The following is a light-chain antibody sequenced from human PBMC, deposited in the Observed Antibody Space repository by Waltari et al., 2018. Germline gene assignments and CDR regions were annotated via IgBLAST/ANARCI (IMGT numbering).Light chain of an antibody. CDR3: SSYRSGSILV. CDR1: SSDVGGYNY. Sequence: QSALTQPASVSGSPGQSITISCTGTSSDVGGYNYVSWYQQHPGKVPKVMIYEVNNRPSGVSHRFSGSKSGNTASLTISGLQSEDEADYYCSSYRSGSILVFGGGTKVTVL. V-gene: IGLV2-14*01. CDR2: EVN. J-gene: IGLJ2*01.